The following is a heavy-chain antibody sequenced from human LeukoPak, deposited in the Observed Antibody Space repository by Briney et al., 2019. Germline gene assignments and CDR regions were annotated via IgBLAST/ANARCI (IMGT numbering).Heavy chain of an antibody. Sequence: GGSLILSCGASGFTFSRYSMNWVRQAPVKGLEWVTYISSSSSTIYYADSVKGRFTISRDNAKNSLYLQVNSLRAEDTAVYYCARGGNIVVVPAASHFDYWGQGTLVTVSS. D-gene: IGHD2-2*01. CDR2: ISSSSSTI. CDR3: ARGGNIVVVPAASHFDY. J-gene: IGHJ4*02. V-gene: IGHV3-48*01. CDR1: GFTFSRYS.